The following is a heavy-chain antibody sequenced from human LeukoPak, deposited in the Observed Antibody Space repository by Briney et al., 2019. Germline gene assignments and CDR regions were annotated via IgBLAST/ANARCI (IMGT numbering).Heavy chain of an antibody. CDR1: GYTFTSYY. CDR3: AREGVAPRPNYYYYYYMDV. D-gene: IGHD6-6*01. Sequence: GASVKVSCKASGYTFTSYYMHWVRQAPGQGPEWMGIINPSGGSTSYAQKFQGRVTMTRDTSISTAYMELSRLRSDDTAVYYCAREGVAPRPNYYYYYYMDVWGKGTTVTVSS. J-gene: IGHJ6*03. V-gene: IGHV1-46*01. CDR2: INPSGGST.